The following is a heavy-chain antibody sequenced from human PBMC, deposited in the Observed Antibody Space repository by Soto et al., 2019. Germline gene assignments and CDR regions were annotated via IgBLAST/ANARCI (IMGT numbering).Heavy chain of an antibody. CDR1: GFTFSDYY. V-gene: IGHV3-11*01. CDR3: ARGLTAAAGTHFGY. Sequence: QVQLVESGGGLVKPGGSLRLSCAASGFTFSDYYISWILQAPGKGLEWVSYISSSGATIYYADSVKGRFTISRDNAKNSLHLQINSLRAYDSAVYVCARGLTAAAGTHFGYWGPGTRVTVSS. J-gene: IGHJ4*02. D-gene: IGHD6-13*01. CDR2: ISSSGATI.